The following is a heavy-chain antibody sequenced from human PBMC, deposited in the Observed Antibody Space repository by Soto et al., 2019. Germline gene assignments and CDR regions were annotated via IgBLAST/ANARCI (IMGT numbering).Heavy chain of an antibody. CDR3: ARFRREVVAANFDY. CDR1: GGSISSGDYY. Sequence: SETLSLTCTVSGGSISSGDYYWSWIRQPPGKGLEWIGYIYYSGSTNYNPSLKSRVTISVDTSKNQFSLKLSSVTAADTAVYYCARFRREVVAANFDYWGQGTLVTVSS. J-gene: IGHJ4*02. CDR2: IYYSGST. D-gene: IGHD2-15*01. V-gene: IGHV4-61*08.